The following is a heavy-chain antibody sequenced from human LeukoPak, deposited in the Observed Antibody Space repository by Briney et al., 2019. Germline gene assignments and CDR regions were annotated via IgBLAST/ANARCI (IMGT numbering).Heavy chain of an antibody. CDR2: IYSGGST. J-gene: IGHJ4*02. CDR3: ARGDGSGSYYLYYFDY. CDR1: GFTFSSNY. D-gene: IGHD3-10*01. Sequence: GGSLSLSCAASGFTFSSNYMSWVRQAPGKGLEWVSVIYSGGSTYYADSVKGRFTISRDNSKNTLYLQMNSLRAEDTAVYYCARGDGSGSYYLYYFDYWGQGTLVTVSS. V-gene: IGHV3-66*01.